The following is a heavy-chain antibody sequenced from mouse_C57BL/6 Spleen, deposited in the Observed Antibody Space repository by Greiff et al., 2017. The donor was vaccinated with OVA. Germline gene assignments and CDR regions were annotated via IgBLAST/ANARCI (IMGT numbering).Heavy chain of an antibody. CDR2: IDPSDSYT. CDR3: VEGNWVY. CDR1: GYTFTSYW. Sequence: QVQLQQPGAELVKPGASVKLSCKASGYTFTSYWMQWVKQRPGQGLEWIGEIDPSDSYTNYNQQFKGKATLTVDTSSSTAYMQLSSLTAEDSAVYYCVEGNWVYWGQGTTLTVSS. D-gene: IGHD4-1*01. V-gene: IGHV1-50*01. J-gene: IGHJ2*01.